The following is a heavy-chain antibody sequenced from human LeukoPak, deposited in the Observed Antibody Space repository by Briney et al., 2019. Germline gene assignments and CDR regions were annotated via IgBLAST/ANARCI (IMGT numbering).Heavy chain of an antibody. CDR2: ISHSGIT. D-gene: IGHD2-2*02. V-gene: IGHV4-30-2*05. J-gene: IGHJ4*02. CDR1: GGSISSGGYS. Sequence: SETLSLTCAVSGGSISSGGYSWSWIRQPPGKGLEWIGYISHSGITYYNPSLKSRASMAVDTSKNQFSLKLSSVTAADTAVYFCARETIPPANDYWGQGILVTVSS. CDR3: ARETIPPANDY.